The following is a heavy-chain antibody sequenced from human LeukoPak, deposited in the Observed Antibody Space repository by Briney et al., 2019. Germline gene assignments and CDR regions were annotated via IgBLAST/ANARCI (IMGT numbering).Heavy chain of an antibody. Sequence: ASVKVSCKVSGYTLTELSMHWVRQAPGKGLEWMGGFDPEDGETIYAQKFQGRVTMTEDTSTDTAYMELSSLRSEDTAVYYCATRGLYSSSGSDDYWGQGTLVTVSS. V-gene: IGHV1-24*01. J-gene: IGHJ4*02. D-gene: IGHD6-13*01. CDR3: ATRGLYSSSGSDDY. CDR1: GYTLTELS. CDR2: FDPEDGET.